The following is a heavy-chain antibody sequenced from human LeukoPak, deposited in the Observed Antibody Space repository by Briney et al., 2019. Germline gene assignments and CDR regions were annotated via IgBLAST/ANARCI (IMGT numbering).Heavy chain of an antibody. CDR3: ARDLRWDYYDSSGYYSKNHDAFDI. CDR1: GFTVSSNY. Sequence: GGSLRLSCAASGFTVSSNYMSWVRQAPGKGLEWVSVIYSGGSTYYADSVKGRFTISRDNSKNTLYLQMNSLRAEDTAVYYCARDLRWDYYDSSGYYSKNHDAFDIWGQGTMVTVSS. J-gene: IGHJ3*02. V-gene: IGHV3-53*01. D-gene: IGHD3-22*01. CDR2: IYSGGST.